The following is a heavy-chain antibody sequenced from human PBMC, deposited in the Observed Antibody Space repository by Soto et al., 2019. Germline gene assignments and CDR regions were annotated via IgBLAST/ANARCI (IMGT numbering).Heavy chain of an antibody. CDR3: AKLRYFDWSSYNWFEY. D-gene: IGHD3-9*01. Sequence: GGSMSLSCASSEFNISSYAMTWVRQDPGKGLEWVSGISGSGATTSYADSVKGRFTVSRDNSKNTLYLQMNSLRVEDTAVYYCAKLRYFDWSSYNWFEYWGQGTPVTVSS. J-gene: IGHJ5*01. CDR2: ISGSGATT. V-gene: IGHV3-23*01. CDR1: EFNISSYA.